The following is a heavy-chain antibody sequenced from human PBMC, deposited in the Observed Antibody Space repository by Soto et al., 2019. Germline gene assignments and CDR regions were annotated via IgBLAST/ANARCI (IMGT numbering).Heavy chain of an antibody. CDR3: AKATATGGGAFDI. CDR1: GFICSSYD. J-gene: IGHJ3*02. D-gene: IGHD2-8*02. V-gene: IGHV3-23*01. CDR2: ILVDGRT. Sequence: TDGSLSLSCAASGFICSSYDMSWVRQAPGKGLEWVSTILVDGRTFYVDSVKGRFTISRDSSQNTVYLQMNSLTAGDTALYYCAKATATGGGAFDICGQGTMVTVSS.